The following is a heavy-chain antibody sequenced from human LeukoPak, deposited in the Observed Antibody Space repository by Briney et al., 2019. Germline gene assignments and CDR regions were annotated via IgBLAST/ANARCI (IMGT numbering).Heavy chain of an antibody. Sequence: SQTLSLTCAISGDSVSSNSAAWSWIRLSPSRGLEWLGRTYYRSKWYNDYAVSVRSRITINPGTSKNLFSLQLNSVTPEDTAEYYCATTVETGDAFDIWGPGTRVTVSS. CDR2: TYYRSKWYN. CDR1: GDSVSSNSAA. V-gene: IGHV6-1*01. J-gene: IGHJ3*02. D-gene: IGHD1-1*01. CDR3: ATTVETGDAFDI.